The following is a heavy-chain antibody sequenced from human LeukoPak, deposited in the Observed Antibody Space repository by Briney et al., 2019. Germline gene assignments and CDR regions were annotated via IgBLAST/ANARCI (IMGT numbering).Heavy chain of an antibody. V-gene: IGHV3-21*01. Sequence: PGGSLRLSCTASEFNVSDNYMTWVRQAPGKGLEWVSSISSSSSYIYYADSVKGRFTISRDNAKNSLYLQMNSLRAEDTAVYYCASRTKWLRDWYFDLWGRGTLVTVSS. CDR3: ASRTKWLRDWYFDL. J-gene: IGHJ2*01. CDR2: ISSSSSYI. D-gene: IGHD5-12*01. CDR1: EFNVSDNY.